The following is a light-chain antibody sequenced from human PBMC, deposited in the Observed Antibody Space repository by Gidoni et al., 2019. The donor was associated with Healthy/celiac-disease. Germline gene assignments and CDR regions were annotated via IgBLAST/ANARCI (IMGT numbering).Light chain of an antibody. J-gene: IGKJ4*01. Sequence: EIVMTQSPATLSVSPGERATLSCRASQSVSSNLAWYQQKPGQAPRLLIYGASTRTNGIPARFSGSGSGTEFTRTISSLQSEDFAVYYCQQYKNWPPLTFXGXTKVEIK. CDR1: QSVSSN. CDR2: GAS. CDR3: QQYKNWPPLT. V-gene: IGKV3-15*01.